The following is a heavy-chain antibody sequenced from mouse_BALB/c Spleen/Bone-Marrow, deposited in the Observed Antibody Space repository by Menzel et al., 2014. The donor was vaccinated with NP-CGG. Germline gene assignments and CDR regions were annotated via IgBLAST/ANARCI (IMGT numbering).Heavy chain of an antibody. Sequence: EVQLQESGGGLVKPGGSLKLSCAASGFAFSGNDMSWVRQTPEKRLEWVAYISSGGGSTYYPDTVKGRFTISRDNAKNTLYLQMNSLKSEDTAMYYCARQRGYAYAMDYWGQGTSVTGSS. CDR2: ISSGGGST. CDR3: ARQRGYAYAMDY. CDR1: GFAFSGND. J-gene: IGHJ4*01. D-gene: IGHD2-2*01. V-gene: IGHV5-12-1*01.